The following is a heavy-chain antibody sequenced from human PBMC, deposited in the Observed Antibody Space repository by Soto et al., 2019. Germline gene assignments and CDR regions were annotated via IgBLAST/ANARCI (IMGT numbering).Heavy chain of an antibody. J-gene: IGHJ4*02. V-gene: IGHV4-31*03. CDR2: IYYSGST. D-gene: IGHD3-22*01. CDR3: ARGGYDSSGYYYYFDY. CDR1: GGSISSGGYY. Sequence: SETLSLTCTVSGGSISSGGYYWSWIRQHPGKGLEWIGYIYYSGSTYYNPSLKSRVTISVDTSKNQFSLKLSSVTAADTAVYYCARGGYDSSGYYYYFDYWGQGTLVTVSS.